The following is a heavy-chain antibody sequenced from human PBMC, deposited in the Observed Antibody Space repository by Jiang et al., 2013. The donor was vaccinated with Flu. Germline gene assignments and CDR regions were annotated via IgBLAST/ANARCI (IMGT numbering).Heavy chain of an antibody. Sequence: GAEVKKPGSSVKVSCKASGDSFSSYAINWVRQAPGQGLEWMGRLMPIFRTTNYAQQFQGRVTITADESTSTAYMELRSLRSDDTAVYYCARDQTGYGSSWFPYWGQGTLVTVSS. J-gene: IGHJ4*02. CDR1: GDSFSSYA. CDR2: LMPIFRTT. V-gene: IGHV1-69*15. D-gene: IGHD6-13*01. CDR3: ARDQTGYGSSWFPY.